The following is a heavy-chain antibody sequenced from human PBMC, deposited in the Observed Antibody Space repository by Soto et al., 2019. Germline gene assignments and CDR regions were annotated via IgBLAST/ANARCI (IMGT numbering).Heavy chain of an antibody. CDR1: GYTFTSYG. D-gene: IGHD3-22*01. CDR2: ISAYNGNT. CDR3: ARXPLNYYDSSGYVNCFDP. V-gene: IGHV1-18*04. J-gene: IGHJ5*02. Sequence: AAVKVSCKASGYTFTSYGISWVRQAPGQGLEWMGWISAYNGNTNYAQKLQGRVTMTTDTSTSTAYMELRSLRSDDTAVYYCARXPLNYYDSSGYVNCFDPWGQGTLVTVSS.